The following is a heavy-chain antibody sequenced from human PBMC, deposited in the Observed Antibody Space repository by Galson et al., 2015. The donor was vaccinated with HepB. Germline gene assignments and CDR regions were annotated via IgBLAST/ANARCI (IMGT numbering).Heavy chain of an antibody. Sequence: SLRLSCAASGFMFSRFGMHWVRQAPGKGLEWVANIWFDGSIKYYGDSVKGRFTISRDNTKNTLFLQMNSLRAEDTGLYYCARDQSGSGSRLDYWGQGALVTVSS. CDR3: ARDQSGSGSRLDY. CDR1: GFMFSRFG. D-gene: IGHD3-10*01. CDR2: IWFDGSIK. V-gene: IGHV3-33*01. J-gene: IGHJ4*02.